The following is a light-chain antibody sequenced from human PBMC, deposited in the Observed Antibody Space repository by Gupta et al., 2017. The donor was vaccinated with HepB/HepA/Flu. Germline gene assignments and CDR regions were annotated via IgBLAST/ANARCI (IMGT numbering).Light chain of an antibody. J-gene: IGLJ3*02. Sequence: QSALTQPRSVSGSPGQSVTIPCTGTSTDVGGYNYVSWYQHHPDKAPKLVSYAASERPSGVPDRFSGSTSGGTASLTISDLQAEDEADYYCCSYAGSYTWVFGGGTKLTVL. CDR1: STDVGGYNY. CDR2: AAS. V-gene: IGLV2-11*01. CDR3: CSYAGSYTWV.